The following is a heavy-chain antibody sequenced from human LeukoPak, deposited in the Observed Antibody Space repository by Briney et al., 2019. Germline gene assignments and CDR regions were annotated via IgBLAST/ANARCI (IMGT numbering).Heavy chain of an antibody. CDR2: IKQDGSEK. J-gene: IGHJ4*02. V-gene: IGHV3-7*01. D-gene: IGHD1-26*01. CDR3: AREFGYSWGYLPLGSDY. CDR1: GFTFSSYW. Sequence: GGSLRLSCAASGFTFSSYWMSWVRQAPGKGLEWVANIKQDGSEKYYVDSVKGRFTISRDNAKNSLYLQMNSLRAEDTAVYYCAREFGYSWGYLPLGSDYWGQGTLVTVSS.